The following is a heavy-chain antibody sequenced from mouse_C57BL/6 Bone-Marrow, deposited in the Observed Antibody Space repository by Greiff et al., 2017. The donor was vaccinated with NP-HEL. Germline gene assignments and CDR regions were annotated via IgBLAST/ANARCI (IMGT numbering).Heavy chain of an antibody. CDR3: ARDRGYYFYWYFDV. Sequence: EVKLVESGPGLVKPSQTVFLTCTVTGISITTGNYRWSWIRQFPGNKLEWIGYIYYSGTITYNPSLTSRTTITRDTPKNQFFLEMNSLTAEDTATYYCARDRGYYFYWYFDVWGTGTTVTVSS. CDR1: GISITTGNYR. D-gene: IGHD2-3*01. CDR2: IYYSGTI. J-gene: IGHJ1*03. V-gene: IGHV3-5*01.